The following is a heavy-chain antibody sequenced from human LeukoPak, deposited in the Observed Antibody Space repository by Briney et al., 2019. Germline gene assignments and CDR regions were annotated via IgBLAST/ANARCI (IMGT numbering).Heavy chain of an antibody. D-gene: IGHD3-10*01. CDR2: IIPILGIA. CDR3: ARLGDTYYYGSGSPYDY. V-gene: IGHV1-69*04. CDR1: GGTFSSYA. J-gene: IGHJ4*02. Sequence: GSSVTVSCKASGGTFSSYAISWVRQAPGQGLEWMGRIIPILGIANYAQKFQGRVTITADNSTSTAYMELSSLRSEDTAVYYCARLGDTYYYGSGSPYDYWGQGTLVTVSS.